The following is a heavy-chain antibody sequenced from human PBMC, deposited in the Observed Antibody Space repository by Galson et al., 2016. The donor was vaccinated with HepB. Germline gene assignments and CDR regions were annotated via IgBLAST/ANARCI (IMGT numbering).Heavy chain of an antibody. CDR1: GFIFGTSR. V-gene: IGHV3-7*01. CDR2: INQDGDVT. CDR3: ASSILTRSLGFEF. D-gene: IGHD3-3*02. Sequence: SLRLSCAASGFIFGTSRMTWVRQAPGKGLEWVASINQDGDVTYYLDSVRGRFTISRDNSKNSVYLQMDSLTAGDTAIYYCASSILTRSLGFEFGGQGTLVAVSS. J-gene: IGHJ4*02.